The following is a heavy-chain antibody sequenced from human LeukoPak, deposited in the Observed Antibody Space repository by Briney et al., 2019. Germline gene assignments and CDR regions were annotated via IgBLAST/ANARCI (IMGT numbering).Heavy chain of an antibody. D-gene: IGHD6-13*01. CDR1: GYTFTSYA. J-gene: IGHJ6*02. CDR2: INTNTGNP. V-gene: IGHV7-4-1*02. Sequence: ASVKVSCKASGYTFTSYAMNWVRPAPGQGLEWMGWINTNTGNPTYAQGFTGRFVFSLDTSVSTAYLQISSLKAEDTAVYYCAREVGSSWGYYYYGMDVWGQGTTVTVSS. CDR3: AREVGSSWGYYYYGMDV.